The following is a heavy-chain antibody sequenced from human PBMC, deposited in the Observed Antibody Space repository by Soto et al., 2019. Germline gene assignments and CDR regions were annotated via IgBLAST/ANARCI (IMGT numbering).Heavy chain of an antibody. D-gene: IGHD3-22*01. CDR3: VVSGYSPFDY. J-gene: IGHJ4*02. CDR1: GGSISSSRYY. V-gene: IGHV4-39*01. CDR2: LFYSGST. Sequence: QLQLQESGPGLVKPSETLSLTCTVSGGSISSSRYYWGWIRQPPGKGLEWIGSLFYSGSTYYKPSLKSRVTISVGTSENQFSLRLSSVTAEGPAVYYCVVSGYSPFDYWGQGTLVTVSS.